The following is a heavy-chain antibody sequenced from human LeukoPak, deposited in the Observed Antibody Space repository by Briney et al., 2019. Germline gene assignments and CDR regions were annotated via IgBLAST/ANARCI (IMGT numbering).Heavy chain of an antibody. V-gene: IGHV1-24*01. D-gene: IGHD1-26*01. CDR1: GYTLTELS. CDR3: ATGEVPGYSGSYYVAY. CDR2: FDPEDGET. Sequence: SVKVSCKVSGYTLTELSMHWVRQAPGKGLEWMGGFDPEDGETIYAQKFQGRVTVTEDTSTDTAYMELSSLRSEDTAVYYCATGEVPGYSGSYYVAYWGQGTLVTVSS. J-gene: IGHJ4*02.